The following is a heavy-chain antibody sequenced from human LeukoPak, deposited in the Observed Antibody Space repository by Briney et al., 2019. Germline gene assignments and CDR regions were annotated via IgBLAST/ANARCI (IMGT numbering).Heavy chain of an antibody. Sequence: GGSLRLSCAASGFTFSSYSMNWVRQAPGKGLEWVSSISSSSSYIYYADPVKGRFTISRDNAKNTLYLQMNSLRAEDTAVYYCAREGILYSYGYLPSENYYYYMDVWGKGTTVTVSS. J-gene: IGHJ6*03. CDR2: ISSSSSYI. CDR3: AREGILYSYGYLPSENYYYYMDV. V-gene: IGHV3-21*01. D-gene: IGHD5-18*01. CDR1: GFTFSSYS.